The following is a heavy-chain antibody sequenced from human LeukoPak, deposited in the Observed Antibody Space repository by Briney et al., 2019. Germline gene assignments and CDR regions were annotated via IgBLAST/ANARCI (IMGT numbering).Heavy chain of an antibody. Sequence: PSETLSLTCTVSGGSISSYYWSWIRQPAGKGLEWIGRIYTSGSTNYNPSLKSRVTISVDTSKNQFSLKLSSVTAADTAVYYCAREYDSSGYYSPSWGQGTLVTVSS. CDR2: IYTSGST. V-gene: IGHV4-4*07. CDR1: GGSISSYY. J-gene: IGHJ4*02. CDR3: AREYDSSGYYSPS. D-gene: IGHD3-22*01.